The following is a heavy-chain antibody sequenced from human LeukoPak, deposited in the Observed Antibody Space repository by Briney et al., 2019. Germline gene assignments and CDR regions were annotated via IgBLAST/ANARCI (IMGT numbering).Heavy chain of an antibody. V-gene: IGHV3-74*01. Sequence: GGSLRLSCAASGFTFSSNWMHWVRQAPGKGLVWVSRINSDGSSTSYADSVKGRFTISRDNAKNSLYLQMNSLRAEDTAVYYCARGGYGDYVRVDYWGQGTLVTVSS. CDR3: ARGGYGDYVRVDY. J-gene: IGHJ4*02. CDR2: INSDGSST. CDR1: GFTFSSNW. D-gene: IGHD4-17*01.